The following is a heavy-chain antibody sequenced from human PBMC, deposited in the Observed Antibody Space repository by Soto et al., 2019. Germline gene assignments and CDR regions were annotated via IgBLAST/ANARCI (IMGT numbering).Heavy chain of an antibody. J-gene: IGHJ6*02. CDR3: TKYTHVSRYSYFGMDV. D-gene: IGHD3-3*01. Sequence: SLRLSCTGSGFTFGDYAMSWSRQAPGKGLEWVGVIRSKAYGGTTDYAASVKGRFTILRDDSKSIAYLQMSSLQTEDTGVYYCTKYTHVSRYSYFGMDVWGQGTMVTVSS. V-gene: IGHV3-49*03. CDR2: IRSKAYGGTT. CDR1: GFTFGDYA.